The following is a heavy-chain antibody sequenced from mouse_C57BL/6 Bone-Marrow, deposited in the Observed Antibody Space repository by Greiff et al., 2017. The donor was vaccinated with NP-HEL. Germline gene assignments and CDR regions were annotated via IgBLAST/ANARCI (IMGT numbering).Heavy chain of an antibody. J-gene: IGHJ1*03. CDR2: IDPANGDT. CDR1: GFNIKDDY. V-gene: IGHV14-4*01. Sequence: EVQLQQSGAELVRPGASVKLSCTASGFNIKDDYMHWVKQRPEQGLAWIGWIDPANGDTEYASQFQGKATITADTSSNTAYLQLSSLTSEDTAVYYCTTPIYYGNYGWYFDVWGTGTTVTVSS. CDR3: TTPIYYGNYGWYFDV. D-gene: IGHD2-1*01.